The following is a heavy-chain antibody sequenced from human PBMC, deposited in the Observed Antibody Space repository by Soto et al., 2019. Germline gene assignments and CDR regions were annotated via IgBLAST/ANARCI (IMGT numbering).Heavy chain of an antibody. Sequence: LRLSCAASGLTFNRYWMHWVRHAPGKGLVWVSHINTDGTNSNYADSVKGRFTISRDNAKSTLFLQMNSLRDEDTAVYYCAREFCSGGNCYTYYFDPWGQGIPVTVSS. CDR3: AREFCSGGNCYTYYFDP. CDR2: INTDGTNS. D-gene: IGHD2-15*01. J-gene: IGHJ5*02. V-gene: IGHV3-74*01. CDR1: GLTFNRYW.